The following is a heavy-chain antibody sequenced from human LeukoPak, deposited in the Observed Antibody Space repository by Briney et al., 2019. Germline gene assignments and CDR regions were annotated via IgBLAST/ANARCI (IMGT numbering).Heavy chain of an antibody. CDR3: ARLNYYYYYYMDV. V-gene: IGHV4-39*01. CDR1: GGSISSSSYY. Sequence: PSETLSLTCTASGGSISSSSYYWGWIRQPPGKGLEWIGSIYYSGSTYYNPSLKSRVTISVDTSKNQFSLKLSSVTAADTAVYYCARLNYYYYYYMDVWGKGTTVTISS. J-gene: IGHJ6*03. CDR2: IYYSGST.